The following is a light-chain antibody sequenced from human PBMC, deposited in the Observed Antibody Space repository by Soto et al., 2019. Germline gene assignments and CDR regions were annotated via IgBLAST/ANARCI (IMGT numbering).Light chain of an antibody. CDR2: EVS. V-gene: IGKV2D-29*01. CDR3: MQSIQVPSIA. J-gene: IGKJ5*01. Sequence: EIVMTQSPLSLSATPGQPASISCKSSQSLLHSNGKTYLYWYVQKSGQPPKLLSYEVSNRFSGVSERFSGSGAGTDFTLKISRVEAEDVGVYYCMQSIQVPSIAFGQGTRLEIK. CDR1: QSLLHSNGKTY.